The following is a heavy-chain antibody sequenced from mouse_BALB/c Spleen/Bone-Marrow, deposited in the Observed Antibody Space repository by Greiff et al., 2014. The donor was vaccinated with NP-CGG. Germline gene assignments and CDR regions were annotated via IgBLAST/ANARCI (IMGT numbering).Heavy chain of an antibody. D-gene: IGHD1-1*01. Sequence: QVQLQQSGPGLVAPSQSLSITCTVSGFSLTSYGVHWVRQPPGKGLEWLGVIWAGGSIIYNSALMSRLSISKDNSKSQVFLKMNSLQTDDTAMYYCASSYYGSSQFAYWGQGTLVTVSA. CDR3: ASSYYGSSQFAY. CDR2: IWAGGSI. J-gene: IGHJ3*01. V-gene: IGHV2-9*02. CDR1: GFSLTSYG.